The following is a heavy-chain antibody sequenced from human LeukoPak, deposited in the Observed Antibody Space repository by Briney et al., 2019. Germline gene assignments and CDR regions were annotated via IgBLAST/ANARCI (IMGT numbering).Heavy chain of an antibody. CDR3: ARNSMMITFGGVIVNTHYFDY. Sequence: GSSVKVSCKASGGTFSSYAISWVRQAPGQGLEWMGGIIPIFGTANYAQKFQGRVTITADKSTSTAYMELSSLRSEDTAVYYCARNSMMITFGGVIVNTHYFDYWGQGTLVTVSP. J-gene: IGHJ4*02. CDR1: GGTFSSYA. CDR2: IIPIFGTA. V-gene: IGHV1-69*06. D-gene: IGHD3-16*02.